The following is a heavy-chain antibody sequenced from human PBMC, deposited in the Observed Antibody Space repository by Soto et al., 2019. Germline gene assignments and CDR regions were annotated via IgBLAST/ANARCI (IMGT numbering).Heavy chain of an antibody. Sequence: GGSLRLSCAASGFTFSSYGMHWVRQAPGKGLEWVAVISYDGSNKYYADSVKGRFTISRDNSKNTLYLEMNSLRAEDSAVYYCAKAGTSCCYYYYMDVWGKGTTVTVSS. V-gene: IGHV3-30*18. CDR2: ISYDGSNK. J-gene: IGHJ6*03. CDR3: AKAGTSCCYYYYMDV. D-gene: IGHD2-2*01. CDR1: GFTFSSYG.